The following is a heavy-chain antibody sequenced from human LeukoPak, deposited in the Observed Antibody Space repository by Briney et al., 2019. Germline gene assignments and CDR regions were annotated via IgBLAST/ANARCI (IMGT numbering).Heavy chain of an antibody. CDR1: GFTFSSYG. Sequence: GGSLRLSCAASGFTFSSYGMHWVRQAPGKGLEWVAVILSDGSKEFYTDSVKGRFTISRDNSKNTLYLQMNSLRAEDTAVYYCARRTARITMIAIRAGFDYWGQGTLVTVSS. CDR2: ILSDGSKE. D-gene: IGHD3-22*01. V-gene: IGHV3-33*01. J-gene: IGHJ4*02. CDR3: ARRTARITMIAIRAGFDY.